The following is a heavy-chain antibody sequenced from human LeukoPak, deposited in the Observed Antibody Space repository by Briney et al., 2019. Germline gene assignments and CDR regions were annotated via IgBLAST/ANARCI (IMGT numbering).Heavy chain of an antibody. CDR1: GGSISSNY. Sequence: SETLSLTCTVSGGSISSNYWSWIRQPPGKGLEWIGYIYYSGSTYYNPSLKSRVTISVDTSKNQFSLKLSSVTAADTAVYYCARENENDILTGYSQTNWFDPWDQGTLVTVSS. J-gene: IGHJ5*02. D-gene: IGHD3-9*01. CDR3: ARENENDILTGYSQTNWFDP. CDR2: IYYSGST. V-gene: IGHV4-59*12.